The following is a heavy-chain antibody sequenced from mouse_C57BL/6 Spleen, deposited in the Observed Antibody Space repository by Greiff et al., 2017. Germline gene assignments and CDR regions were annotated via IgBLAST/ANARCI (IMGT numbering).Heavy chain of an antibody. D-gene: IGHD1-1*01. CDR1: GYTFTNYW. CDR3: ARGRGSSFYAMDY. Sequence: QVQLQQSGAELVRPGTSVKMSCKASGYTFTNYWIGWAKQRPGHGLEWIGDIYPGGGYTNYNEKFKGKATLTADKSSSTAYMQFSSLTSEDSAIDYCARGRGSSFYAMDYWGQGTSVTVSS. CDR2: IYPGGGYT. V-gene: IGHV1-63*01. J-gene: IGHJ4*01.